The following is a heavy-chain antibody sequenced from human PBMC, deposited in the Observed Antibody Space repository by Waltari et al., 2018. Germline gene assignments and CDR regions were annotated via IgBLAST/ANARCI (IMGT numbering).Heavy chain of an antibody. CDR1: GFTFSSYA. J-gene: IGHJ1*01. CDR3: AKAPPYQLPLGGSSSGYFQH. Sequence: EVQLVESGGGLVQPGGSLRLSCAASGFTFSSYAMSWVRQAPGRGLEWVSAISVSVGCTAHADAVKGRCTVSRDNSKNTLYLQMNSLRAEDTAVYYCAKAPPYQLPLGGSSSGYFQHWGQGTLVTVSS. CDR2: ISVSVGCT. D-gene: IGHD2-2*01. V-gene: IGHV3-23*04.